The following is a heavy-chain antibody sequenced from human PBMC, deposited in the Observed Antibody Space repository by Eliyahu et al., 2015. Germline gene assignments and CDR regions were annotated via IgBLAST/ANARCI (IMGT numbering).Heavy chain of an antibody. Sequence: QITLKESGPTLVKPTQTLTLTCTLSGFSLSTNGVGVGWIRQPPGKALEWLALIYWDGYKPHSPSLKSRLTITKDTSKNQVVLTMTNMDPVDTATYYCAHRRHGDTAMGPMDYWGPGILVTVSS. CDR2: IYWDGYK. V-gene: IGHV2-5*02. J-gene: IGHJ4*02. CDR3: AHRRHGDTAMGPMDY. CDR1: GFSLSTNGVG. D-gene: IGHD5-18*01.